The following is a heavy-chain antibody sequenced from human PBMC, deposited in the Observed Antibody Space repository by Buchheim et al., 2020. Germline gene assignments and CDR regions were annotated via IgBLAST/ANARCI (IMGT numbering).Heavy chain of an antibody. CDR2: INHSGST. Sequence: QVQLQESGPGLVKPSGTLSLTCGVSGGSFGGYYWTWIRQPPGKGLEWIGEINHSGSTNYNPSLKSRVTISVDTSKNQFSLKLSSVTAADTAVYYCARGRSEEVRGEGGMDVWGQGTT. D-gene: IGHD3-10*01. CDR3: ARGRSEEVRGEGGMDV. CDR1: GGSFGGYY. V-gene: IGHV4-34*01. J-gene: IGHJ6*02.